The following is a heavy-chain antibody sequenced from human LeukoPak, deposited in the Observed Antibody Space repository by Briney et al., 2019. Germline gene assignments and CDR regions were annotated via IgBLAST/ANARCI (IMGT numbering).Heavy chain of an antibody. CDR1: GYSISSGYY. CDR3: ARDRYYYDSSGYPFDY. CDR2: IYHSGST. Sequence: SETLSLTCSVSGYSISSGYYWGWIRQPPGKGLEWIGSIYHSGSTYYNPSLKSRVTISVDTSKNQFSLKLSSVTAADTAVYYCARDRYYYDSSGYPFDYWGQGTLVTVSS. J-gene: IGHJ4*02. V-gene: IGHV4-38-2*02. D-gene: IGHD3-22*01.